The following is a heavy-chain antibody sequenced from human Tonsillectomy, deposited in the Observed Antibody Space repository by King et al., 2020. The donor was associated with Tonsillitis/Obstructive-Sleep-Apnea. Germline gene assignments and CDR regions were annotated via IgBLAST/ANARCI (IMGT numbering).Heavy chain of an antibody. CDR3: ARGPDYDILTGSDYYYYYGMDV. D-gene: IGHD3-9*01. CDR2: INHSGST. V-gene: IGHV4-34*01. CDR1: GGSFNYYY. Sequence: VQLQQWGAGLLKPSETLSLTCAVYGGSFNYYYWNWIRQSPGKGLEWIGEINHSGSTNYNPSLKSRVTISVDTSKNHFSLKLSSVTAADTAVYYCARGPDYDILTGSDYYYYYGMDVWGQGTTVTVSS. J-gene: IGHJ6*02.